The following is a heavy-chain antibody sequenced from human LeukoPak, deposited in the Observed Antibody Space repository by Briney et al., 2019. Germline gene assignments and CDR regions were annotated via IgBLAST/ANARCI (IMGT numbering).Heavy chain of an antibody. CDR1: GYTFCNYN. D-gene: IGHD3-22*01. CDR2: TFSSSSYI. J-gene: IGHJ4*02. CDR3: ARETITMRVVLHTTIGY. Sequence: GGSLRLSCAASGYTFCNYNIHWVRQARGKGGEWVSYTFSSSSYIYYADSVKGRFTISRDNAKNSLYLQMNSLRAEDTAVYYCARETITMRVVLHTTIGYWGKRTLVTVSS. V-gene: IGHV3-21*01.